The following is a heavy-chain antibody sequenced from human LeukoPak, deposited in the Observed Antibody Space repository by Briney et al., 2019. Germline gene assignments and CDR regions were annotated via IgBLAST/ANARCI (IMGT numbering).Heavy chain of an antibody. CDR3: AKEIWPTVTTPGHTHFDY. Sequence: GGTLRLSCEASGFTFSTYGMNWVRQAPGKGLEWVSGIGGSGDRTYYADSVKGRFTISRDNSKNTLCLQMNSLRAEDTAVYYCAKEIWPTVTTPGHTHFDYWGQGTLVTVSS. J-gene: IGHJ4*02. CDR2: IGGSGDRT. D-gene: IGHD4-17*01. V-gene: IGHV3-23*01. CDR1: GFTFSTYG.